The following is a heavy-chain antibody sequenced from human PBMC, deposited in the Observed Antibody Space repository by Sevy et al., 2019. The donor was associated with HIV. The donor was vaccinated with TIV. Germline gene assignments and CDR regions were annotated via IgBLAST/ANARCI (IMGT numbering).Heavy chain of an antibody. CDR2: INHSGST. V-gene: IGHV4-34*01. J-gene: IGHJ6*03. CDR3: ATKAAAARPYYYYYMDV. D-gene: IGHD6-13*01. CDR1: GGSFSGYY. Sequence: SETLSLTCAVYGGSFSGYYWSWIRQPPGKGLEWIGEINHSGSTNYNPSLKSRVTISVDTSKNQFSLKLSSVTAADTAVYYCATKAAAARPYYYYYMDVWGKRTTVTVSS.